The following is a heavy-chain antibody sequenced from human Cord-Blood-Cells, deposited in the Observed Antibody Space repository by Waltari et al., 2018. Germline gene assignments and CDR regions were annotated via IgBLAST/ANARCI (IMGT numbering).Heavy chain of an antibody. CDR1: GGSFRGHH. V-gene: IGHV4-34*01. Sequence: QVQLQQWGAGLLKPSETLSLTCAVYGGSFRGHHWSWIRTPPGKGLEWIGEINHSGSTNYNPSLKSRVTISVDTSKNQFSLKLSSVTAADTAVYYCARPATVGATDYWGQGTLVTVSS. CDR3: ARPATVGATDY. D-gene: IGHD1-26*01. CDR2: INHSGST. J-gene: IGHJ4*02.